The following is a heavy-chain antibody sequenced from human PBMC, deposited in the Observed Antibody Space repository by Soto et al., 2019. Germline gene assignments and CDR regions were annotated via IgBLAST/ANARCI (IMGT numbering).Heavy chain of an antibody. D-gene: IGHD6-13*01. CDR3: ARALAAAAYDAFDI. CDR1: GGTFSSYA. J-gene: IGHJ3*02. CDR2: IIPIFGTA. V-gene: IGHV1-69*13. Sequence: SVKVSCKASGGTFSSYAISWVRQAPGQGLEWMGGIIPIFGTANYAQKFQGRVTITADESTSTAYMELSSLRSEDTAVYYSARALAAAAYDAFDIWGQGTMVTVSS.